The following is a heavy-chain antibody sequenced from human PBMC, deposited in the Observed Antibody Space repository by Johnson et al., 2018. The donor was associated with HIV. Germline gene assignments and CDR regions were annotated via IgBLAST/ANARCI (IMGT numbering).Heavy chain of an antibody. CDR1: GFTFSSNW. V-gene: IGHV3-7*01. CDR3: ARGTPWDAFDI. Sequence: EVQLVESGGGVVQPGRSLRLSCAASGFTFSSNWMSWVRQAPGKGLEWVANIKQDGSEKYYADSVKGRFTISRDNAKNSLYLQMNSLRAEDTAVYYCARGTPWDAFDIWGQGTMVTVSS. J-gene: IGHJ3*02. CDR2: IKQDGSEK.